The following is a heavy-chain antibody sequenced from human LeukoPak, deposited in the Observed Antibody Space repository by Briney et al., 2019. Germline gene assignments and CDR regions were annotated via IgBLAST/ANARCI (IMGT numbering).Heavy chain of an antibody. V-gene: IGHV4-4*07. D-gene: IGHD2-2*01. CDR1: GGSISSYY. CDR2: VYGSGST. CDR3: ARELKVVVPSAVMYYYYYLDV. Sequence: PSETLSLTCTVSGGSISSYYWTWIRQPAGKGLEWIGHVYGSGSTDYSPSLLSRVTMSVDTSKNQVSLRLSSVTAADTAVYYCARELKVVVPSAVMYYYYYLDVWGKGTTVTVSS. J-gene: IGHJ6*03.